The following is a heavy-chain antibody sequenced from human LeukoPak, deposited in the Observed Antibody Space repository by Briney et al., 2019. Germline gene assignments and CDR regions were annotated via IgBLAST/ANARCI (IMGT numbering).Heavy chain of an antibody. Sequence: GGSLRLSCAASGFTFSSYWMSWVRQAPGQGLEWVANIKQDGSEKYYVDSVKGRFTISRDNAKNSLYLQMDSLRAEDTAVYYCAKVGFSEMEWLLYSDHWGQGTLVTVSS. V-gene: IGHV3-7*05. D-gene: IGHD3-3*01. CDR2: IKQDGSEK. CDR1: GFTFSSYW. CDR3: AKVGFSEMEWLLYSDH. J-gene: IGHJ4*02.